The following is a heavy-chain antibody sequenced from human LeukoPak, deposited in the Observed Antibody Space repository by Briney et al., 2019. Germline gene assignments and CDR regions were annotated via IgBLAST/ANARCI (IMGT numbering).Heavy chain of an antibody. D-gene: IGHD3-10*01. CDR1: GFTFSSYA. Sequence: GGSLTLSCAASGFTFSSYAMSWVRQAPGKGLEWVSGLSGSGDNTYYADPVKGRFTISRDNSKNTLYLQMNSLRAEDTAVYYCAKDIYGSGSYAVDYWGQGTLVTVSS. V-gene: IGHV3-23*01. CDR2: LSGSGDNT. CDR3: AKDIYGSGSYAVDY. J-gene: IGHJ4*02.